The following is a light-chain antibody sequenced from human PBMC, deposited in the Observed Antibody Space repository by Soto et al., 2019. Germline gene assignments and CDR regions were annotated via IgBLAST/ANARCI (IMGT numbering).Light chain of an antibody. J-gene: IGKJ2*01. V-gene: IGKV3-15*01. CDR2: HAS. CDR3: QQYNNWPPMYT. CDR1: QSVTSSY. Sequence: ILLTQSPGTLSLSPGERATLSCRASQSVTSSYLAWYQQKPGQAPRLLIYHASTRATGVPARFSGSGSGTEFTLTISSLQSEDFAVYYCQQYNNWPPMYTFGQGTKVDIK.